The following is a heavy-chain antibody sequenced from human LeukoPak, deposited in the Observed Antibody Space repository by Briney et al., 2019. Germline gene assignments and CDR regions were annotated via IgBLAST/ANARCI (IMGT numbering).Heavy chain of an antibody. J-gene: IGHJ5*02. D-gene: IGHD3-10*01. CDR2: IDADGGAT. CDR1: GFIFSTYW. Sequence: GGSLGLSCEASGFIFSTYWMSWVRQAPGKGLEWVSSIDADGGATFYADSVQGRFSISRDNAKNTLGLQMHSLTAEDTAIYYCAKDQSYYNWFDPWGQGTRVTVSS. CDR3: AKDQSYYNWFDP. V-gene: IGHV3-23*01.